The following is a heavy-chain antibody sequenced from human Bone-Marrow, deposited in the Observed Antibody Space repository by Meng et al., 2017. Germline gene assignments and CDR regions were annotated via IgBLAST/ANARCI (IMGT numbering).Heavy chain of an antibody. Sequence: SETLSLTCTVSGGSISSSSYYWGWIRQPPGKGLEWIGSIYDSGSTYYNPSLKSRVTMSVDTSKNQFSLKLSSVTAADTAVYYCARVRIGGWFDPWGQGTLVTVSS. V-gene: IGHV4-39*07. CDR2: IYDSGST. D-gene: IGHD2-15*01. J-gene: IGHJ5*02. CDR3: ARVRIGGWFDP. CDR1: GGSISSSSYY.